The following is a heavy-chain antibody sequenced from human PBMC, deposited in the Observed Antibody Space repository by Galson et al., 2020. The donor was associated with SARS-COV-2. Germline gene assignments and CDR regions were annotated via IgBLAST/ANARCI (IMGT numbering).Heavy chain of an antibody. CDR3: AKDRRGEYVFDY. V-gene: IGHV3-30*02. CDR1: GFTFSYFA. CDR2: IQYDGSEH. D-gene: IGHD4-17*01. J-gene: IGHJ4*02. Sequence: GGSLRLSCAASGFTFSYFAMHWVRQAPGKGLEWVAVIQYDGSEHSYADSVKGRFTISRDNSKNTVYLQMDSLRVDDTAVYYCAKDRRGEYVFDYCGQGTLVTVS.